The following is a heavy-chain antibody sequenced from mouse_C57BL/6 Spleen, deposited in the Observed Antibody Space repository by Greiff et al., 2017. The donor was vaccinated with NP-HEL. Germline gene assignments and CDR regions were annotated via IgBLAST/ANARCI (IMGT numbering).Heavy chain of an antibody. Sequence: EVQLVESGGGLVKPGGSLKLSCAASGFTFSSYAMSWVRQTPEKRLEWVATISDGGSYTYYPDNVKGRFTISRDNAKNNLYLQRSHLKSEDTAMYYCARDRGTGTFDYWGQGTTLTVSS. CDR3: ARDRGTGTFDY. J-gene: IGHJ2*01. D-gene: IGHD4-1*01. V-gene: IGHV5-4*01. CDR2: ISDGGSYT. CDR1: GFTFSSYA.